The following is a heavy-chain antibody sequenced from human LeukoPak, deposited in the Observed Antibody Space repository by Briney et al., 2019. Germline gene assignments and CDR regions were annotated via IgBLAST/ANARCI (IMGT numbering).Heavy chain of an antibody. CDR1: GGSISSSSYY. V-gene: IGHV4-39*07. CDR2: IYYSGST. D-gene: IGHD6-6*01. Sequence: PSETLSLTCTVSGGSISSSSYYWGWIRQPPGKGLEWIGSIYYSGSTYYNPSLKSRVTISVDTSKNQFSLKLSSVTAADTAVYYCARVGRISYSSSSYYYYYMDVWGKGTTVTVSS. J-gene: IGHJ6*03. CDR3: ARVGRISYSSSSYYYYYMDV.